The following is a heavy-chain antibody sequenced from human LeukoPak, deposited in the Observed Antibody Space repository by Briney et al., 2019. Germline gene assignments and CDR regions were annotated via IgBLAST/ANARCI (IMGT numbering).Heavy chain of an antibody. D-gene: IGHD6-6*01. CDR3: AREYSSSSRWFDP. CDR2: INPNSGGT. J-gene: IGHJ5*02. V-gene: IGHV1-2*02. Sequence: EASVKVSCKASGYTFTGYYMHWVRQAPGQGLEWMGWINPNSGGTNYAQKFQGRVTMTRDTSISTAYMELSRLRSDDTAVYYCAREYSSSSRWFDPWGQGTLVTVSS. CDR1: GYTFTGYY.